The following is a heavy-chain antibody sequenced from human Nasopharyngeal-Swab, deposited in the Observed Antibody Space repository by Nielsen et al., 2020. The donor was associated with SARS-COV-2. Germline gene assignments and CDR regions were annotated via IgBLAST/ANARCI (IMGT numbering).Heavy chain of an antibody. CDR2: IYYNGST. Sequence: SETLSLTCTVSGGSISSYYWSWIRQPPGKGLEWIGYIYYNGSTNYNPSLKSRVTISVDTSKNQFSLKLSSVTAADTAVYYCARGRRGVTIFGVVIEDAFDIWGQGTMVTVSS. D-gene: IGHD3-3*01. CDR1: GGSISSYY. J-gene: IGHJ3*02. CDR3: ARGRRGVTIFGVVIEDAFDI. V-gene: IGHV4-59*01.